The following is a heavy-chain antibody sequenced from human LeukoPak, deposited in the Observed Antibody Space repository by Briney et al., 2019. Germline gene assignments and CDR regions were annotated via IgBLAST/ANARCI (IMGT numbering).Heavy chain of an antibody. V-gene: IGHV3-15*01. D-gene: IGHD2-15*01. Sequence: GGSLRLSCAASGFTFSDAWMTWVRQAPGKGLEWVGRIKSKTNGGTTDYAAPVKGSFTISRDDSKNTLYFEMNSLKTEDTAIYYCSALGYPQYFHHWGQGTLVTVSS. CDR2: IKSKTNGGTT. J-gene: IGHJ4*02. CDR3: SALGYPQYFHH. CDR1: GFTFSDAW.